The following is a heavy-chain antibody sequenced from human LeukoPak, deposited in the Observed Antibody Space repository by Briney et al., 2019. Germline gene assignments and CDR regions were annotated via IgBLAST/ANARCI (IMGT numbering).Heavy chain of an antibody. CDR3: ARDSAPPYFNQPYYYGMDV. V-gene: IGHV3-33*01. CDR2: IWYDGSNK. Sequence: GGSLRLSCAASGFTFSSYGMHWVRQAPGKGLEWVAVIWYDGSNKYYADFVKGRFTISRDNSKNTLYLQMNSLRAEDTAVYYCARDSAPPYFNQPYYYGMDVWGQGTTVTVSS. J-gene: IGHJ6*02. CDR1: GFTFSSYG. D-gene: IGHD1-14*01.